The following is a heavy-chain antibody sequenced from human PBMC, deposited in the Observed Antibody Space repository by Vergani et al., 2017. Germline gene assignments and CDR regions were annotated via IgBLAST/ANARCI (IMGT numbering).Heavy chain of an antibody. CDR3: ASDRTGSGWYFDY. J-gene: IGHJ4*02. CDR2: IYYNGNI. D-gene: IGHD6-19*01. CDR1: GASLSISGYY. V-gene: IGHV4-31*03. Sequence: QVQLQESGPGLVKASQNLSLTCTVSGASLSISGYYWSWLRQHPGKGLEWIGHIYYNGNIYYNPSLKSRVSTSVNTSKSQFSLKLSSVTAADTAVYYCASDRTGSGWYFDYWGQGTLVTVSS.